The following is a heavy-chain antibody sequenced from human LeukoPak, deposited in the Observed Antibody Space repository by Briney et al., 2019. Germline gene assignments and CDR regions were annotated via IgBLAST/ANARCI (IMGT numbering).Heavy chain of an antibody. D-gene: IGHD6-19*01. CDR3: AREQSGTRGWYTVDY. CDR1: GFTFSTYA. CDR2: IRPDGDRT. V-gene: IGHV3-23*01. Sequence: GGSLRLACAASGFTFSTYAITWVRQGPGKGLEWVSAIRPDGDRTYYANSVRGRFTISRDNSKDTVYLQINGLRVEDTAVYYCAREQSGTRGWYTVDYWGQGTLVTVSS. J-gene: IGHJ4*02.